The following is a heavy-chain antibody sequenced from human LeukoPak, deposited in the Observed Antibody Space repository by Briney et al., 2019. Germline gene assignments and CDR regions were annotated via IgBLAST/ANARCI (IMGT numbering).Heavy chain of an antibody. CDR3: AWAYGSGGPSADV. J-gene: IGHJ6*02. D-gene: IGHD3-10*01. CDR2: IYYRQST. V-gene: IGHV4-31*03. CDR1: GCTISSGGFY. Sequence: TLHLTCTVSGCTISSGGFYWIWIRQHPGKGLEWIGYIYYRQSTYYNPSLKSRVTISVDTSKNQFALKLSSVTAADTAVYYCAWAYGSGGPSADVWGQGTMVTVSS.